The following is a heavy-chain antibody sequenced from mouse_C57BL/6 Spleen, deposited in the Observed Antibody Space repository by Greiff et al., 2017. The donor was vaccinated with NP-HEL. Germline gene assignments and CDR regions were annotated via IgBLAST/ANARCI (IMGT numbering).Heavy chain of an antibody. J-gene: IGHJ2*01. D-gene: IGHD2-4*01. CDR1: GYAFSSSW. Sequence: QVQLQQSGPELVKPGASVKISCKASGYAFSSSWMNWVKQRPGKGLEWIGRIYPGDGDTNYNGKFKGKATLTADKSSSTAYMQLSSLTSEDSAVYFCARESRYDYGGDYWGQGTTLTVSS. CDR3: ARESRYDYGGDY. V-gene: IGHV1-82*01. CDR2: IYPGDGDT.